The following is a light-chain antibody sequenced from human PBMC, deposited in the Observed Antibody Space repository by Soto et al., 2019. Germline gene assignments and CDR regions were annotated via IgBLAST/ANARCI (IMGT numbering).Light chain of an antibody. Sequence: IQLTQSPSSLSASVGDRVTITCRAGQDIGSAIAWYQQRPGKAPKLLLYYASNLEAGVTSKFSGSGSGTDFTLTITSLRPEDFATYYWQQFNGFPLTFGGGTKVQIK. CDR3: QQFNGFPLT. CDR2: YAS. V-gene: IGKV1-13*02. CDR1: QDIGSA. J-gene: IGKJ4*01.